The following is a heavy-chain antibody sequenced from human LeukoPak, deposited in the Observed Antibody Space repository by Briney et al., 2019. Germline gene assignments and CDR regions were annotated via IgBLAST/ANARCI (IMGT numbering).Heavy chain of an antibody. CDR3: ARHATSTASGLNY. V-gene: IGHV4-39*01. Sequence: SETLSLTCSVSGGSIYSSSHYWGWIRQPPGKGLEWIGSIYYSGSTYYNSSLKSRITMSVDTSKNQFSLRLRSVTAADTAVYYCARHATSTASGLNYWGQGTLVTVSP. CDR2: IYYSGST. J-gene: IGHJ4*02. D-gene: IGHD6-13*01. CDR1: GGSIYSSSHY.